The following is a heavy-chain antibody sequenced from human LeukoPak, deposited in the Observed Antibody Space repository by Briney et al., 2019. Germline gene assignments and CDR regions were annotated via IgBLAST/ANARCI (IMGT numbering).Heavy chain of an antibody. Sequence: ASVKVSCKASGYTFTSYGISWVRQAPGQGLEWMGWISAYNGNTNYAQKLQGRVTMTTDTSTTTAYMESRSLRSDDTAVYYCARSRDSSGWPAAFDIWGQGTMVTVSS. CDR1: GYTFTSYG. CDR3: ARSRDSSGWPAAFDI. CDR2: ISAYNGNT. V-gene: IGHV1-18*01. D-gene: IGHD6-19*01. J-gene: IGHJ3*02.